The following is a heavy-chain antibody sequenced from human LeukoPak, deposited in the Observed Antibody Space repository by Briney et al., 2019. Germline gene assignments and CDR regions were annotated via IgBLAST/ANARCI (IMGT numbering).Heavy chain of an antibody. Sequence: GESLKISCKGSGYSLTSYWIGWVRQMPGKGLEWMGIIYPGDSDTRYSPSFQGQVTISADKSISTAYLQWSSLKASDTAMYYCARMSGYSYGHTPYFDYWGQGTLVTVSS. CDR1: GYSLTSYW. D-gene: IGHD5-18*01. V-gene: IGHV5-51*01. J-gene: IGHJ4*02. CDR3: ARMSGYSYGHTPYFDY. CDR2: IYPGDSDT.